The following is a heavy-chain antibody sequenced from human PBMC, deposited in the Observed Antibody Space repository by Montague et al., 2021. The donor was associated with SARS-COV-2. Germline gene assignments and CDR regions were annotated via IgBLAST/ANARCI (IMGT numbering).Heavy chain of an antibody. CDR2: IYYSGST. D-gene: IGHD3-3*01. J-gene: IGHJ6*02. Sequence: SETLSLTCTVSGGSISSSSYYWGWIRQPPGKGLEWIGYIYYSGSTFYNPSLKSRVTIFVETSKNQFSLKLSSVTAADTAVYYCARQPTRGITIFGVVNDYGMDVWGQGTTVTVSS. CDR1: GGSISSSSYY. V-gene: IGHV4-39*01. CDR3: ARQPTRGITIFGVVNDYGMDV.